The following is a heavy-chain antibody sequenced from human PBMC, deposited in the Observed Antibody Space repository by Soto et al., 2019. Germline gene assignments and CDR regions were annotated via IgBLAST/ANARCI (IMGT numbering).Heavy chain of an antibody. CDR1: GFTFGDYW. CDR2: MTGDGRTT. J-gene: IGHJ4*02. V-gene: IGHV3-74*03. Sequence: PGGSLRLSCAASGFTFGDYWMHWVRQPPGKGPEWVSRMTGDGRTTQYADSVKGRFTASRDNAKSTLYLQMKSLRAEDTAVYYCATAEVDYRGVGTLVNV. CDR3: ATAEVDY.